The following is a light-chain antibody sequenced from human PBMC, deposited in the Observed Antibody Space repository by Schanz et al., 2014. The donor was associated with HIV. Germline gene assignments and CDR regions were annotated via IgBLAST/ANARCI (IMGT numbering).Light chain of an antibody. Sequence: QSVLTQPPSLSGAPGQRISLSCNGSRSNIGAGYDVHWYQQLPGAAPKLLIYANTNRPSGVPDRFSGSKSGTSVSLAITDLQTEDEADYYCLSYDNTLSGPYVFGSGTKLPVL. CDR3: LSYDNTLSGPYV. CDR2: ANT. J-gene: IGLJ1*01. V-gene: IGLV1-40*01. CDR1: RSNIGAGYD.